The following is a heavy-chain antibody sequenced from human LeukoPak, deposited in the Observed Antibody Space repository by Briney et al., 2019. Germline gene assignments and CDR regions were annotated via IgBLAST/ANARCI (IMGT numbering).Heavy chain of an antibody. CDR2: IKQDGSEK. CDR3: ARDFGYDREFFDI. J-gene: IGHJ3*02. CDR1: GFTFSSYA. Sequence: GGSLRLSCAASGFTFSSYAMSWVRQAPGKGLEWVANIKQDGSEKYYVDSVKGRFTISRDNAKNSLYLQMNSLRAEDTAVYYCARDFGYDREFFDIWGQGTMVTVSS. V-gene: IGHV3-7*01. D-gene: IGHD3-22*01.